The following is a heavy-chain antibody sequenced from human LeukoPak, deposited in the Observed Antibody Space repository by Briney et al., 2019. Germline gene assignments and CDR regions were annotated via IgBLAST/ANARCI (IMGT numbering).Heavy chain of an antibody. Sequence: ASVKVSCKASGYTFTSYYVHWVRQAPGQGLEWMGIIKPSGGSTSYAQKFQGRITMTRDTSTSTVYMELSSLRSEDTAVYYCARHNQSKYRYFDYWGQGTLVTVSS. CDR1: GYTFTSYY. D-gene: IGHD2/OR15-2a*01. CDR3: ARHNQSKYRYFDY. V-gene: IGHV1-46*01. CDR2: IKPSGGST. J-gene: IGHJ4*02.